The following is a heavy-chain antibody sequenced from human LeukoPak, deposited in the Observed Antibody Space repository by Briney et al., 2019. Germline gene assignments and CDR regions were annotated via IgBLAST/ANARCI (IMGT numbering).Heavy chain of an antibody. J-gene: IGHJ3*02. CDR2: IYSGGRI. CDR3: ARAPWAYGNYVHAFDI. CDR1: GGSISSSSYY. Sequence: PSETLSLTCTVSGGSISSSSYYWGWIRQPPGKGLEWIGSIYSGGRIYYNPPLKSRVSVSIDTSNNDLSLKVTSVTAADTAGYYCARAPWAYGNYVHAFDIWGQGTMVTVSS. D-gene: IGHD4-11*01. V-gene: IGHV4-39*07.